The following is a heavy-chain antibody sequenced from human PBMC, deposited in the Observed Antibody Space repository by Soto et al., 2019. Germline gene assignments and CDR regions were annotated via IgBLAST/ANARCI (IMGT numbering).Heavy chain of an antibody. V-gene: IGHV4-4*02. CDR2: IYHSGST. D-gene: IGHD3-10*01. Sequence: QVQLQESGPGLVTPSGTLSLTCAVSGGSISSSNWWSWVRQPPGKGLEWIGEIYHSGSTNYNPSLKIRVTISVGKSKNQFSLKLGSVTAADTAVYYCASLWFGELLPDDAFDIWGQGTMVTVSS. CDR3: ASLWFGELLPDDAFDI. CDR1: GGSISSSNW. J-gene: IGHJ3*02.